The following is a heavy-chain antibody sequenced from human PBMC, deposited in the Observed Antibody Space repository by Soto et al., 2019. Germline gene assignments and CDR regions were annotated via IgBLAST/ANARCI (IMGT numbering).Heavy chain of an antibody. D-gene: IGHD2-2*03. J-gene: IGHJ5*02. Sequence: ASVKVSCKASGYTFTSYGISWVRQAPGQGLEWMGWISAYNGNTNYAQKLQGRVTMTTDTSTSTAYMELRSLRSDDTAVHYCARGLAIVVVPAAITGFDPWGQGTLVTVSS. V-gene: IGHV1-18*01. CDR3: ARGLAIVVVPAAITGFDP. CDR1: GYTFTSYG. CDR2: ISAYNGNT.